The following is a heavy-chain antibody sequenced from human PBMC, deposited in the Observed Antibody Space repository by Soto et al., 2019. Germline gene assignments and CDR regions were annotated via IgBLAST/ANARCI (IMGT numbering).Heavy chain of an antibody. D-gene: IGHD3-16*01. V-gene: IGHV3-33*01. CDR3: ARDHNWAFDY. J-gene: IGHJ4*02. CDR2: IWYDGSNK. Sequence: GGSLRLSCAASGFTFSSYAMHWVRQAPGKGLEWVAVIWYDGSNKYYADSVKGRFTISRDTAKNSLFLQMDSLRDEDTAVYYCARDHNWAFDYWGPGTPVTVSS. CDR1: GFTFSSYA.